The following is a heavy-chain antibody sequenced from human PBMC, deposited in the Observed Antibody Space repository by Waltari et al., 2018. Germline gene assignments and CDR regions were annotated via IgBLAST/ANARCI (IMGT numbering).Heavy chain of an antibody. CDR2: IYYSGST. V-gene: IGHV4-59*11. Sequence: QVQLQESGPGLVKPSETLSLTCTVSGGSISSHYWSWIRQPPGKGLEWIGYIYYSGSTNYDPSLKSRVTISVDTSKNQFSLKLSSVTAADTAVYYCARAPYGDHFDYWGQGTLVTVSS. CDR3: ARAPYGDHFDY. D-gene: IGHD4-17*01. CDR1: GGSISSHY. J-gene: IGHJ4*02.